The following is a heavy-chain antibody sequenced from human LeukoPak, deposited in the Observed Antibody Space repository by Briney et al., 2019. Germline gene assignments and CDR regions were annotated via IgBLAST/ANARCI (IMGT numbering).Heavy chain of an antibody. CDR2: ISGSGGST. CDR3: AKGYDFWSGQPFDY. D-gene: IGHD3-3*01. V-gene: IGHV3-23*01. J-gene: IGHJ4*02. CDR1: GITFSSYA. Sequence: PGGSLRLSCAASGITFSSYAMSWVRQAPGKGLEWVSAISGSGGSTYYADSVKGRFTISRDNSKNTLYLQMNSLRAEDTAVYYCAKGYDFWSGQPFDYWGQGTLVTVSS.